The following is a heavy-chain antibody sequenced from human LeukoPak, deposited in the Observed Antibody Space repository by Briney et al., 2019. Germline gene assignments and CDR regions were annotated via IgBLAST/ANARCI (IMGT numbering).Heavy chain of an antibody. CDR2: IYYSGST. V-gene: IGHV4-31*03. CDR3: ARGPQAAAGLYFDY. Sequence: SETLSLTCTVSGGSIGSGGYYWSWIRQHPGKGLEWIGYIYYSGSTYYNPSLKSRVTISVDTSKNQFSLKLSSVTAADTAVYYCARGPQAAAGLYFDYWGQGTLVTVSS. D-gene: IGHD6-13*01. CDR1: GGSIGSGGYY. J-gene: IGHJ4*02.